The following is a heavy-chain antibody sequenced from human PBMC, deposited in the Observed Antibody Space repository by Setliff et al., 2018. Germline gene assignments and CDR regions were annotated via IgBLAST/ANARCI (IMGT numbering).Heavy chain of an antibody. J-gene: IGHJ4*02. CDR2: IIPIFGTA. Sequence: AASVKVSCKASGGTFSSYAISWVRQAPGQGLEWMGGIIPIFGTANYAQKFQGRVTITADESTSTAYMELSSLRSEDTAVYYCASSRDYNFWSGYCSPLDYWGQGTLVTVSS. CDR1: GGTFSSYA. CDR3: ASSRDYNFWSGYCSPLDY. V-gene: IGHV1-69*13. D-gene: IGHD3-3*01.